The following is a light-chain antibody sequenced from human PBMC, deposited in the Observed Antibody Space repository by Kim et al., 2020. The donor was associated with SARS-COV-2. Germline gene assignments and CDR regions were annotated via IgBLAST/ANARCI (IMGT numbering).Light chain of an antibody. Sequence: GQSITISCTGSGSDVGAYDHVSWYQQHPGKTPKLMIYEDNNRPSGVSSRFSGSKSGNTASLTISGLQADDEADYYCSSHTASSTYVFGTGTKVTVL. CDR2: EDN. V-gene: IGLV2-14*03. CDR1: GSDVGAYDH. J-gene: IGLJ1*01. CDR3: SSHTASSTYV.